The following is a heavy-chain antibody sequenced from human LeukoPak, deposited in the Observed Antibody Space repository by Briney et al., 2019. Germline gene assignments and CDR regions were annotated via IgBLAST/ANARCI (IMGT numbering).Heavy chain of an antibody. CDR2: IYFSGST. V-gene: IGHV4-59*01. CDR1: GGSISSYY. J-gene: IGHJ4*02. Sequence: PSETLSLTCTVSGGSISSYYWSWIRQPPGKGLEWIGYIYFSGSTNSNPSLKSRVTISVDTSKNQFSLKLSSVTAADTAVYYCAIHYYYVSSGLFHYWGQGTLVTVSS. CDR3: AIHYYYVSSGLFHY. D-gene: IGHD3-22*01.